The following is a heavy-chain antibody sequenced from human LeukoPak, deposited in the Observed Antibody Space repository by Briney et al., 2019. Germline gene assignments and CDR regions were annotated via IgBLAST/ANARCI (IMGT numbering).Heavy chain of an antibody. CDR3: ARLRPDDYGDS. J-gene: IGHJ4*02. CDR2: IYYSGST. CDR1: GGSISSSSYY. D-gene: IGHD3-10*01. Sequence: SETLSLTCTVSGGSISSSSYYWGWIRQPPGKGLEWIGSIYYSGSTYYNPSLKSRVTISVDTSKNQFSLKLSSVTAADTAVYYCARLRPDDYGDSWGQGTLVTVSS. V-gene: IGHV4-39*01.